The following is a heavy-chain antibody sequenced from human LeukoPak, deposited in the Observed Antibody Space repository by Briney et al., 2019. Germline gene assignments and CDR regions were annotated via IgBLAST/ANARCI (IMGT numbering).Heavy chain of an antibody. D-gene: IGHD2-8*02. V-gene: IGHV3-30-3*01. CDR3: ARDLVAGVDY. CDR2: ISYDGSNK. Sequence: GGSLRLSCAASGFTFSSYAMHWVRQAPGKGLEWVAVISYDGSNKYYADSVKGRFIISRDNSKNTLYLQMNSLRAEDTAVYYCARDLVAGVDYWGQGTLVTVSS. J-gene: IGHJ4*02. CDR1: GFTFSSYA.